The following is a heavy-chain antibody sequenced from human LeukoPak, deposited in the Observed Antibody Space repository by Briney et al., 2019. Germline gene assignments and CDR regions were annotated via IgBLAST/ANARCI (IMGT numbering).Heavy chain of an antibody. CDR1: RLIFRDSA. Sequence: PGGSLRLSCVPPRLIFRDSAMNGVRQAPGKGLEWVSSISRSGDTYYADSVKGRFTISRDNSKSTLFVQMNSLRVEDTAVYYCANAGTYIGGYGGGYWGQGTLVTVSS. D-gene: IGHD3-16*01. V-gene: IGHV3-23*01. J-gene: IGHJ4*02. CDR2: ISRSGDT. CDR3: ANAGTYIGGYGGGY.